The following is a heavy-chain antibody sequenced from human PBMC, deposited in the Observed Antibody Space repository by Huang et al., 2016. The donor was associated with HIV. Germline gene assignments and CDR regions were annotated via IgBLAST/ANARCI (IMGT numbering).Heavy chain of an antibody. Sequence: EVHLVESGGDLVQPGGSLRLSCVASGFNFSAFWMSWVRQAQGKGGKWVANKKQEGREKNYVASVKGRFTISRDNAKNSVYLQLTSLRAEDTAVYYCARGGIYYDVLTGRHYYYNGLDVWGQGTTVTVSS. CDR1: GFNFSAFW. J-gene: IGHJ6*02. D-gene: IGHD3-9*01. CDR3: ARGGIYYDVLTGRHYYYNGLDV. CDR2: KKQEGREK. V-gene: IGHV3-7*01.